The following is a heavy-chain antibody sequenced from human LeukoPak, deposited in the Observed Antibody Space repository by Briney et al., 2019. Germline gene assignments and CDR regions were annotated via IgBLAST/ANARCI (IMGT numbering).Heavy chain of an antibody. V-gene: IGHV4-4*07. D-gene: IGHD3-16*01. Sequence: PSETLSLTCSVSGVSISSYYWSWIRQPAGKGLEWIGRIYSGGSTNYSPSLKSRVTVSVDTSKNELSLKLTSVTAADTAVYYCARDWAEGIDFWGQGTLVTVSS. CDR2: IYSGGST. J-gene: IGHJ4*02. CDR1: GVSISSYY. CDR3: ARDWAEGIDF.